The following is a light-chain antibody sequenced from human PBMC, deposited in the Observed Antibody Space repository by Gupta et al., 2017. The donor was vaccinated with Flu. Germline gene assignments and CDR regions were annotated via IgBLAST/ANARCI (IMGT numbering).Light chain of an antibody. CDR1: SSNIGAGYD. CDR2: GNS. J-gene: IGLJ1*01. V-gene: IGLV1-40*01. CDR3: QSYDSSLRRV. Sequence: QSVLPQPPSVSAAPGPRVTLSRTGSSSNIGAGYDVHWYQQLPGTAPKLLIYGNSNRPSGVPDRFSGSKSGTSASLAITGLQAEDEADYYCQSYDSSLRRVFGTGTKVTVL.